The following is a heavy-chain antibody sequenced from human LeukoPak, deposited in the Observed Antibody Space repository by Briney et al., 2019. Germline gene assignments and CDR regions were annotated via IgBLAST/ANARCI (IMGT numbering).Heavy chain of an antibody. D-gene: IGHD4-17*01. J-gene: IGHJ4*02. CDR1: DSSISSGYF. CDR2: LYHSGST. V-gene: IGHV4-38-2*01. Sequence: SETLSLTCAVSDSSISSGYFWGWIRQPPGKGLQWIGTLYHSGSTYYNPSLKSRVAISLDTSKTQFSLKLSSVTAADTALYYCATLLSDYGAHYFDSWGQGVLVTVSS. CDR3: ATLLSDYGAHYFDS.